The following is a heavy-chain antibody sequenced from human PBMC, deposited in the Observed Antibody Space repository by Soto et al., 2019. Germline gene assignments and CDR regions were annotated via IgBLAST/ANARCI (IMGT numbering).Heavy chain of an antibody. Sequence: DVQLVESGGGLVQPGGSLKLSCAASGFIFSDSAIHWVRQASGKGSEWVGRIRSKTNNYATAYAASVKGRFAISRDDSKNTAYLQMNSLKSEDSAVYYCTRHLFGRGILYFDYGMDVWGQGTTVTVSS. V-gene: IGHV3-73*02. CDR3: TRHLFGRGILYFDYGMDV. CDR2: IRSKTNNYAT. D-gene: IGHD3-10*01. J-gene: IGHJ6*02. CDR1: GFIFSDSA.